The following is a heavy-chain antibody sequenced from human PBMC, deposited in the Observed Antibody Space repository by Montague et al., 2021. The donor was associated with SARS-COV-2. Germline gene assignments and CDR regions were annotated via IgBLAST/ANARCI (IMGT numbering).Heavy chain of an antibody. D-gene: IGHD3-16*01. CDR2: VHSKGTT. CDR1: GGSINIPNYH. CDR3: ARVYTNTGAPVGFYYCFDV. V-gene: IGHV4-30-4*08. Sequence: TLSLTCTVSGGSINIPNYHWSWIRQPPGKGLEWLGSVHSKGTTYYKPSLRSRVTISVDTSRSQFSLTLSSVTAADTAVYFCARVYTNTGAPVGFYYCFDVWGQGTMVTVSS. J-gene: IGHJ6*02.